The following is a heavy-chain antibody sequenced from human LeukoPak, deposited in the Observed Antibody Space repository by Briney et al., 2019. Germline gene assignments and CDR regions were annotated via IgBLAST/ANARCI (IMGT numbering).Heavy chain of an antibody. J-gene: IGHJ6*03. CDR3: AKNVVAVAGTTLYYYYYYMDV. CDR2: ISGIGGST. Sequence: GTLRLSCAASGFTFSSYGMSWVRQAPGKGLEWVAAISGIGGSTYYADSVKGRFTISRDNSKDTLYLQMNSLRAEDTAVYYCAKNVVAVAGTTLYYYYYYMDVWGKGTTVTVSS. D-gene: IGHD6-19*01. CDR1: GFTFSSYG. V-gene: IGHV3-23*01.